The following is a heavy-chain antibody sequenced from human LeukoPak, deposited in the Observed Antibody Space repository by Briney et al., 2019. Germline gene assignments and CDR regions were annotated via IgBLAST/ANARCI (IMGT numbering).Heavy chain of an antibody. CDR3: ARDLYYGSGTTHGDACDI. V-gene: IGHV1-2*02. CDR2: FNPNSGGA. J-gene: IGHJ3*02. D-gene: IGHD3-10*01. CDR1: GYKFAACY. Sequence: ASVKVSCKASGYKFAACYMHWVRQAPGQGLEWMGWFNPNSGGANYAQKFQGRVTMTRDTSISTAYMDLSRLRSDDTAVYFCARDLYYGSGTTHGDACDIWGQGTMVTVSS.